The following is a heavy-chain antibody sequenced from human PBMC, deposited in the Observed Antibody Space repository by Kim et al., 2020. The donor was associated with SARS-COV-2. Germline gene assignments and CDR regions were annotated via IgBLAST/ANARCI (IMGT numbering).Heavy chain of an antibody. D-gene: IGHD6-13*01. J-gene: IGHJ1*01. CDR2: ISYDGSNK. Sequence: GGSLRLSYAASGFTFSSYAMHWVRQAPGKGLEWVAVISYDGSNKYYADSVKGRFTISRDNSKNTLYLQMNSLRAEDTAVYYCARGGLIAAAGPTWAEYFQHWGQGTLVTVSS. CDR3: ARGGLIAAAGPTWAEYFQH. V-gene: IGHV3-30*04. CDR1: GFTFSSYA.